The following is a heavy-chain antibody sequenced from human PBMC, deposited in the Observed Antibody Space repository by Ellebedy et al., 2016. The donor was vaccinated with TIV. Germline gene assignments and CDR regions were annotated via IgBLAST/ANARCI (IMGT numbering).Heavy chain of an antibody. J-gene: IGHJ4*02. CDR3: ARGQLVVGY. CDR1: GYSISSGYY. V-gene: IGHV4-38-2*02. Sequence: MPGGSLRLPCTVPGYSISSGYYWGWIRQPPGKGLEWIGSISRSGSTYYNPSLKTRVTISVDTSKNQFSLKLSAVTAADTAVYYCARGQLVVGYWGQGTLVTVSS. D-gene: IGHD6-13*01. CDR2: ISRSGST.